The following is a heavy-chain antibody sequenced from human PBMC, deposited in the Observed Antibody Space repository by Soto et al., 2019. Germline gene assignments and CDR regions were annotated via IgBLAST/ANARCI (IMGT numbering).Heavy chain of an antibody. CDR3: AKATWQCVVPNYGMDV. V-gene: IGHV3-23*01. Sequence: EVQLLESGGGLVQPGGSQRLSCAASGFTFSDYSISWPRQAPGEGLEWVSLISGSGGNTYYADSVKGRFTISRDKSKNILYREMTGLRAEDTAVYYCAKATWQCVVPNYGMDVWGQGTRVTTSS. CDR1: GFTFSDYS. CDR2: ISGSGGNT. D-gene: IGHD3-10*01. J-gene: IGHJ6*02.